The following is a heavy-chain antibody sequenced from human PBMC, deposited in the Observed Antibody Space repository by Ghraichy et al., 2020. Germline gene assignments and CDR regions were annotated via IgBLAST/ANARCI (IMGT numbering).Heavy chain of an antibody. D-gene: IGHD3-10*01. Sequence: SETLSLTCAVYGGSFSGYYWSWIRQPPGKGLEWIGEINHSGSTNYNPSLKSRVTISVDTSKNQFSLKLSSVTAADTAVYYCVRSLGSSTSAWYFDLWGRGTLVSVSS. CDR3: VRSLGSSTSAWYFDL. CDR2: INHSGST. V-gene: IGHV4-34*01. J-gene: IGHJ2*01. CDR1: GGSFSGYY.